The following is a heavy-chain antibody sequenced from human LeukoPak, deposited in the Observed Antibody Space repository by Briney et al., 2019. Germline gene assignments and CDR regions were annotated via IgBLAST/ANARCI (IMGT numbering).Heavy chain of an antibody. CDR1: GASITSGDYY. CDR3: ARGRKRFLEWLLYPRAFDI. V-gene: IGHV4-30-4*08. D-gene: IGHD3-3*01. J-gene: IGHJ3*02. Sequence: SETLSLTCTVSGASITSGDYYWSWIRQSPGKGLEWIGYIYYSESAYYNPSLMSRLTISIDTSKNQFSLKLSSVTAADTAVYYCARGRKRFLEWLLYPRAFDIWGQGTMVTVSS. CDR2: IYYSESA.